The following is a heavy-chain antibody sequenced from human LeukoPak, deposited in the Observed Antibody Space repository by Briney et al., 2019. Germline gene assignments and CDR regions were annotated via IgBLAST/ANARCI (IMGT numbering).Heavy chain of an antibody. V-gene: IGHV1-2*02. CDR2: INPNSGGT. J-gene: IGHJ4*02. CDR1: GYSFTAYY. Sequence: ASVKVSCKASGYSFTAYYMHWVRQAPGQGLEWMGWINPNSGGTNYAQKFQGRVTMTRDTSITTAYMEMSRLRSDDTALYYCARAGNYYGSGSYYGYWGQGTLVTVSS. D-gene: IGHD3-10*01. CDR3: ARAGNYYGSGSYYGY.